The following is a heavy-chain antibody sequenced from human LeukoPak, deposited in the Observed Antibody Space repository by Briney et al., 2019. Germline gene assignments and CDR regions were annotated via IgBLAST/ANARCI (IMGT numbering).Heavy chain of an antibody. Sequence: ASVKVSCKASGYTFTGYYMHWVRQAPGQGLEWMGWINPNSGGTNYAQKFQGRVTMTRDTSISTAYMELSRLRSDDTAVYYCARGRWTVNYYGMDVWGQGTTVTVSS. CDR2: INPNSGGT. CDR3: ARGRWTVNYYGMDV. D-gene: IGHD4-23*01. J-gene: IGHJ6*02. CDR1: GYTFTGYY. V-gene: IGHV1-2*02.